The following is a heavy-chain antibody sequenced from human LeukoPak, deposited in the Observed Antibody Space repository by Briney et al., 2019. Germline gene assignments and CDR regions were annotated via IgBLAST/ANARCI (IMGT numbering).Heavy chain of an antibody. Sequence: PSETLSLTCTVSGDSISSYYWSWIREPPGKGLEWIGYIYYSGSTNCNPSLKSRVTISVDTSKNQFSLKLSSVTAADTAVYFCARSERIIMILGGAFDVWGQGTMVTVSS. J-gene: IGHJ3*01. D-gene: IGHD3-22*01. CDR2: IYYSGST. V-gene: IGHV4-59*08. CDR1: GDSISSYY. CDR3: ARSERIIMILGGAFDV.